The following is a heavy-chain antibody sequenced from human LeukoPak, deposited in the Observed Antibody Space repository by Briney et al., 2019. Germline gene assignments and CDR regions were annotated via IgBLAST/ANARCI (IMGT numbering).Heavy chain of an antibody. CDR2: IYYRGST. V-gene: IGHV4-39*01. J-gene: IGHJ4*02. CDR1: GGSFSSYY. D-gene: IGHD6-13*01. Sequence: SETLSLTCAVYGGSFSSYYWGWVRQPPGKGLEWIGSIYYRGSTYYNPSLKGRVTISVDTSKNQFSLKLTSVTAADTAVYYCARLPEPGIAAAGAFDYWGQGTLVTVSS. CDR3: ARLPEPGIAAAGAFDY.